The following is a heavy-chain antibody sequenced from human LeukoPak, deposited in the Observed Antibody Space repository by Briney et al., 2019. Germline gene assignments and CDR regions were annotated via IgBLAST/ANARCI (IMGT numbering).Heavy chain of an antibody. Sequence: SQTLSLTCAISGDSISTTTSIWNWIRQSPPRGLEWLGRTYYRSKWNYDYADSVKSRITISPDTSENQFSLQLQFVTPEDSAVYYCARRRHANNGVDVWGQGTTVTVSS. CDR1: GDSISTTTSI. J-gene: IGHJ6*02. CDR3: ARRRHANNGVDV. V-gene: IGHV6-1*01. CDR2: TYYRSKWNY.